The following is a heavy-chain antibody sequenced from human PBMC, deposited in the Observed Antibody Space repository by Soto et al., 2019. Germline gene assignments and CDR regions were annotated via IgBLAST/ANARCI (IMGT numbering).Heavy chain of an antibody. Sequence: PSETLSLTCTVSGGSISSGGYYWSWIRQHPGKGLEWIGYIYYSGSTYYNPSLKSRVTISVDTSKNQFSLKLSSVTAADTAVYYCARRAVEMATSYYFDYWGQGTLVTVSS. V-gene: IGHV4-31*03. CDR2: IYYSGST. J-gene: IGHJ4*02. D-gene: IGHD5-12*01. CDR3: ARRAVEMATSYYFDY. CDR1: GGSISSGGYY.